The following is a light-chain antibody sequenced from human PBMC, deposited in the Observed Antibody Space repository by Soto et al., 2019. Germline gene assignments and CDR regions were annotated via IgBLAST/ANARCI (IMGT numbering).Light chain of an antibody. CDR3: SSYTSSSTVI. V-gene: IGLV2-14*01. CDR1: SNDIGAYNY. CDR2: EVT. Sequence: QSALTQPASVPGSPGQSITISCTGTSNDIGAYNYVSWYQQHPGKAPRLLIYEVTHRPSGVSYRFSGSKSDNTASLTISGLQAEDEADYYCSSYTSSSTVIFGGGTKLTVL. J-gene: IGLJ2*01.